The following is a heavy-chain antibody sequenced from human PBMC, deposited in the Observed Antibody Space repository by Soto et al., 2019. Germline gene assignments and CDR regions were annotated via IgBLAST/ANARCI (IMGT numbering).Heavy chain of an antibody. J-gene: IGHJ3*02. CDR2: VYYTGST. CDR1: GGSIDGHY. V-gene: IGHV4-59*08. CDR3: ARPSYYYGSGSLAFDI. Sequence: QVQLQESGPGLVKPSENLSLTCTVSGGSIDGHYWSWILQPPGKGLEWIGYVYYTGSTNYNPSLKSRLTISVDTSKNQFSLKLSSVTAADTALYYCARPSYYYGSGSLAFDIWGQGTMVTVSS. D-gene: IGHD3-10*01.